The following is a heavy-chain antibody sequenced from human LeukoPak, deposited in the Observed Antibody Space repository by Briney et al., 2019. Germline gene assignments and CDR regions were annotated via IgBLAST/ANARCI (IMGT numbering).Heavy chain of an antibody. V-gene: IGHV4-59*01. CDR2: IYYSAST. D-gene: IGHD1-26*01. CDR1: GGSISSYY. J-gene: IGHJ4*02. CDR3: ARDSLVGATYFDY. Sequence: KSSETLSLTCTVSGGSISSYYWSWIRQPPGKGLEWIGYIYYSASTNYNPSLKSRVTISVDTSKNQFSLKLSSVTAADTAVYYCARDSLVGATYFDYWGQGTLVTVSS.